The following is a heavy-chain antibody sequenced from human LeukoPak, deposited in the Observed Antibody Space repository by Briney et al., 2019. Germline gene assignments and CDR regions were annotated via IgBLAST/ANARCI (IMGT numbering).Heavy chain of an antibody. CDR3: ASEYDSSGYKDQVDY. V-gene: IGHV1-18*01. Sequence: ASVKVSCKASGYTFTSYGISWVRQAPGQGLEWMGWISAYNGNTNYARKLQGRVIMTTDTSTSTAYMELRSLRAEDTAVYYCASEYDSSGYKDQVDYWGQGTLVTVSS. D-gene: IGHD3-22*01. J-gene: IGHJ4*02. CDR2: ISAYNGNT. CDR1: GYTFTSYG.